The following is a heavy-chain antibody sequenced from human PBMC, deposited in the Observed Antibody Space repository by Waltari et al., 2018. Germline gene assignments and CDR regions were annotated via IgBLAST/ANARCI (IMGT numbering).Heavy chain of an antibody. D-gene: IGHD6-13*01. J-gene: IGHJ4*02. CDR2: IYGGGST. Sequence: EVQLLESGGGLVQHGGSLRLSCAASGFTFSSYAMSWVRQAPGQGLGCVSVIYGGGSTYYADSVKGRFTISRDNSKNTLYLQMNSLRAEDPAVYYCIAGSDFDYWGQGTLVTVSS. CDR3: IAGSDFDY. CDR1: GFTFSSYA. V-gene: IGHV3-23*03.